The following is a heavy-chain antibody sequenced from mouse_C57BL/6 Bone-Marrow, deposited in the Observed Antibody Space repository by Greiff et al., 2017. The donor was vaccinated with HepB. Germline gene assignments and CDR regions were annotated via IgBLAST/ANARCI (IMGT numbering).Heavy chain of an antibody. Sequence: EVKLVESGAELVKPGASVKLSCTASGFNIKDYYMHWVKQRTEQGLEWIGRIDPEDGETKYAPKFQGKATITADTSSNTAYLQLSSLASEDTAVYSCARYGFGLFYFDYWGQGTTLTVSS. D-gene: IGHD1-1*01. CDR1: GFNIKDYY. CDR3: ARYGFGLFYFDY. J-gene: IGHJ2*01. V-gene: IGHV14-2*01. CDR2: IDPEDGET.